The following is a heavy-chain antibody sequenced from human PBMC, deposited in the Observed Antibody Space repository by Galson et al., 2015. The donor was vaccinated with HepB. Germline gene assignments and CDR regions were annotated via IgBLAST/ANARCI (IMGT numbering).Heavy chain of an antibody. CDR1: GFTFDGYT. CDR3: ARGGQWLIRN. D-gene: IGHD6-19*01. CDR2: ISRDGDTT. V-gene: IGHV3-43*01. Sequence: SLRLSCAASGFTFDGYTMHWVRQGPGKGLEWVSLISRDGDTTRYADSVKGRFTISRDNSKNSLYLQMSSLRAEDTAFYYCARGGQWLIRNWGQGTLVTASA. J-gene: IGHJ4*02.